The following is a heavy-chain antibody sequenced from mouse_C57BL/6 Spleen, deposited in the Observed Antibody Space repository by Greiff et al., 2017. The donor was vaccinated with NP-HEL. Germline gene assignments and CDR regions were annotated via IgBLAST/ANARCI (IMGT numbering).Heavy chain of an antibody. Sequence: EVQVVESGGGLVKPGGSLKLSCAASGFTFSDYEMHWVRQAPEKGLEWVAYISSGSSTIYYADTVKGRFTISRDNAKNTLFLQMTSLRSEDTAMYYCARITGEYYYAMDYWGQGTSVTVSS. J-gene: IGHJ4*01. CDR3: ARITGEYYYAMDY. CDR2: ISSGSSTI. V-gene: IGHV5-17*01. CDR1: GFTFSDYE.